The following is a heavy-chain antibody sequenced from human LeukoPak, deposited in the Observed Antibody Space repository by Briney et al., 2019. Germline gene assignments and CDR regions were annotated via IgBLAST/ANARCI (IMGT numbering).Heavy chain of an antibody. CDR2: ISSSGSTI. CDR1: GFTFSSYE. Sequence: GGSLRLSCAASGFTFSSYEMNWVPQAPGKGLEWISYISSSGSTIYYADSVKGRFTISRDNAKNSLYLQMNSLRAEDTAVYYCARGSTVTTADAFDIWGQGTMVTVSS. J-gene: IGHJ3*02. CDR3: ARGSTVTTADAFDI. D-gene: IGHD4-17*01. V-gene: IGHV3-48*03.